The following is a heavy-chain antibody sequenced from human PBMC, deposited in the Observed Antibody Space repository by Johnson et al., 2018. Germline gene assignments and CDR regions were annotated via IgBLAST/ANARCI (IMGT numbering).Heavy chain of an antibody. Sequence: QVQLVQSGAEVKKPGSSVKVSCKATGGTFKSYAITWLRQAPGQGLEWMGGIIPKFDTANYAQKFQNRVTITADASTGTAYMGLSSRRSEDRAVYYCAKERLSFGVVYAFYYGMDVWGLGTTVTVSS. V-gene: IGHV1-69*12. CDR1: GGTFKSYA. D-gene: IGHD3-3*01. CDR3: AKERLSFGVVYAFYYGMDV. J-gene: IGHJ6*02. CDR2: IIPKFDTA.